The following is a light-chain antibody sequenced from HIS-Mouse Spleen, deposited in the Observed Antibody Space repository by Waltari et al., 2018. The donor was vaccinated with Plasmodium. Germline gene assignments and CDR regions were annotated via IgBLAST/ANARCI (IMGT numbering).Light chain of an antibody. J-gene: IGKJ2*01. CDR2: AAS. CDR3: LQDYNYPYT. CDR1: QGIRND. V-gene: IGKV1-6*01. Sequence: AIQMTQSPSSLSASVGDRVTITCRASQGIRNDLGWYQQQPGKAPKLLISAASSLQSGVPSRFSGSGSGTDFTLTISSLQPEDFATYYCLQDYNYPYTFGQGTKLEIK.